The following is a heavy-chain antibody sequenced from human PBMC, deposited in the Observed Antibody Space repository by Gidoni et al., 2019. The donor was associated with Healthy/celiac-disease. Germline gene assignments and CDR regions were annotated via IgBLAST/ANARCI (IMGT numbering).Heavy chain of an antibody. J-gene: IGHJ1*01. D-gene: IGHD6-13*01. V-gene: IGHV3-20*04. CDR3: ARVRGSSWLRGLAEYFQH. Sequence: EGQLVESGGGVVRPGGSLRLACAAAGVTLEDEGMSWVRQAPGKGLEWVSGINWNGGSTGYADSVKGRFTISRDNAKNSLYLQMNSLRAEDTALSYCARVRGSSWLRGLAEYFQHWGQGTLVTVSS. CDR1: GVTLEDEG. CDR2: INWNGGST.